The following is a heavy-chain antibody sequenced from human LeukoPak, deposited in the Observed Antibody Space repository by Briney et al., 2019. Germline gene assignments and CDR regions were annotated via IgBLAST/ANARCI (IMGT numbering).Heavy chain of an antibody. CDR1: GFTFSNAW. CDR2: ISSSGSTI. CDR3: ARVNAAAGTFDY. V-gene: IGHV3-48*03. D-gene: IGHD6-13*01. J-gene: IGHJ4*02. Sequence: PGGSLRLSCAASGFTFSNAWMSWVRQAPGKGLEWVSYISSSGSTIYYADSVKGRFTISRDNAKNSLYLQMNSLRAEDTAVYYCARVNAAAGTFDYWGQGTLVTVSS.